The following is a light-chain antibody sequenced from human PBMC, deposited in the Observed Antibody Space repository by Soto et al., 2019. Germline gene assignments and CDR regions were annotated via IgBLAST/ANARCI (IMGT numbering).Light chain of an antibody. Sequence: MVMAHSAATLSVSPRERVTLSFKASHYSYSKVAWVQVRRGQAPRLLIYGASIRASGIPARCSGSGSRTEFTLTISSLQSADVAVYYTQQYKNWWTFGQGTKV. CDR3: QQYKNWWT. V-gene: IGKV3-15*01. CDR2: GAS. CDR1: HYSYSK. J-gene: IGKJ1*01.